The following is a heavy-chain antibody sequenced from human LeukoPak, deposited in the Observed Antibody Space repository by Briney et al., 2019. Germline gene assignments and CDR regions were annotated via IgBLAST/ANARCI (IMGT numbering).Heavy chain of an antibody. Sequence: GGSLRLSCAASGFTFSSYGMHWVRQAPGKGLEWVAVISYDGSNKYYADSVKGRFTISRDSSKNTLYLQMNSLRAEDTAVYYCARVISVAGYDYWGQGTLVTVSS. D-gene: IGHD6-19*01. V-gene: IGHV3-30*03. CDR3: ARVISVAGYDY. J-gene: IGHJ4*02. CDR2: ISYDGSNK. CDR1: GFTFSSYG.